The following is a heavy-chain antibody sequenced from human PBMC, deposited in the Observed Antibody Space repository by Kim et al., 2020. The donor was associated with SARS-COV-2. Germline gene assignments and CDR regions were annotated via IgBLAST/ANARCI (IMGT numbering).Heavy chain of an antibody. CDR2: ISSSSSYI. CDR3: ACLLYYDILTGYYGSH. CDR1: GFTFSSYS. D-gene: IGHD3-9*01. V-gene: IGHV3-21*01. Sequence: GGFLRLSCAASGFTFSSYSMNWVRQAPGKGLEWVSSISSSSSYIYYADSVKGRFTISRDNAKNSLYLQMNSLRAEDTAVYYCACLLYYDILTGYYGSHWGQGTLVTVSS. J-gene: IGHJ4*02.